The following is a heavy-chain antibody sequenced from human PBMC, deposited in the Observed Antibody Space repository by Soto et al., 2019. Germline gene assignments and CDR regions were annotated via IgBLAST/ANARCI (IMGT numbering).Heavy chain of an antibody. CDR3: ARASGYVSGWYHDY. V-gene: IGHV1-69*13. D-gene: IGHD6-19*01. CDR2: LIPILGTT. Sequence: SVKVSCKASGGTFSSDAVSWVRQAPGQGLEWMGGLIPILGTTHYAQKFQGRVTITADESTNTAYMELSSLRSDDTAVYYCARASGYVSGWYHDYWGQGTRVTV. J-gene: IGHJ4*02. CDR1: GGTFSSDA.